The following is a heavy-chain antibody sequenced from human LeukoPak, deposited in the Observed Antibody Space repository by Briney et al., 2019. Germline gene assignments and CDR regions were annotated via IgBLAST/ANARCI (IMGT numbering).Heavy chain of an antibody. D-gene: IGHD2-2*01. CDR2: IYYTGNT. CDR3: ARDIAVPAAMRPNAVFDY. V-gene: IGHV4-39*07. J-gene: IGHJ4*02. CDR1: GGSVSSSNFY. Sequence: SETLSLTCTVSGGSVSSSNFYWAWIRQPPGKGLEWVASIYYTGNTFYNPSLKSRGTLSLDTSKNQFSLKLTSVTAADTSVYYCARDIAVPAAMRPNAVFDYWGQGTLVTVSS.